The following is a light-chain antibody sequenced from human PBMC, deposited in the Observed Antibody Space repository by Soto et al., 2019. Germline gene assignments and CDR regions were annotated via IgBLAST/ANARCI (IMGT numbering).Light chain of an antibody. J-gene: IGLJ2*01. CDR1: SSDVGGYKY. Sequence: QSALTQPRSVSGSPGQSVTISCTGTSSDVGGYKYVSWYQQHPGKVPKLMIFDVSKRPSGVPDRFSGSKPGNTASLTISGLQAEDEADYYCCSYAGSYVVFGGGTKLTVL. CDR3: CSYAGSYVV. CDR2: DVS. V-gene: IGLV2-11*01.